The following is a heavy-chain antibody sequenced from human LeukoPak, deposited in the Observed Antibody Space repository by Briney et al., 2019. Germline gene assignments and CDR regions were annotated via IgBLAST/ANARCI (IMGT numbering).Heavy chain of an antibody. CDR2: ITGSGGTT. Sequence: LAGGSLRLSCAASGFTFSSCAMSWVRQAPGKGLDWVSTITGSGGTTYYADSVKGRFTISRDNSKNTVYLQMNSLRAEDTATYYCARDIRNYYDSGAYGWFDPWGQGTLVTVSS. CDR3: ARDIRNYYDSGAYGWFDP. D-gene: IGHD3-10*01. V-gene: IGHV3-23*01. J-gene: IGHJ5*02. CDR1: GFTFSSCA.